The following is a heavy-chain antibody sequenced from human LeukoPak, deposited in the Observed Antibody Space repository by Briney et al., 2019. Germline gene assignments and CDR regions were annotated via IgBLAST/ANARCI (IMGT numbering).Heavy chain of an antibody. CDR2: IYPGDSDA. V-gene: IGHV5-51*01. CDR1: GYSFTSYW. J-gene: IGHJ4*02. CDR3: ATYATYYYDSSGYYWVY. Sequence: GESLKISCKGSGYSFTSYWIGWVRQMPGKGLKWMGIIYPGDSDARYSPSFQGQVTISADKSISTAYLQWSSLKASDTAMYYCATYATYYYDSSGYYWVYWGQGTLVTVSS. D-gene: IGHD3-22*01.